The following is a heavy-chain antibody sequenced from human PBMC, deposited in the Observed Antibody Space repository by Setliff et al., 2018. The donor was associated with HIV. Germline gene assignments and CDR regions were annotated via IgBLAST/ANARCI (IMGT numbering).Heavy chain of an antibody. CDR3: ARDYLYYNLYNGSPVYGMDV. Sequence: GGSLRLSCAASGFTFRNYKFNWVRQAPGRGLEWVSSISIGSGGAIDYADSVQGRFTISRDNSKNSLFLQMNSLRVEDTAVYYCARDYLYYNLYNGSPVYGMDVWGQGTTVTVSS. V-gene: IGHV3-48*03. D-gene: IGHD3-3*01. CDR1: GFTFRNYK. CDR2: ISIGSGGAI. J-gene: IGHJ6*02.